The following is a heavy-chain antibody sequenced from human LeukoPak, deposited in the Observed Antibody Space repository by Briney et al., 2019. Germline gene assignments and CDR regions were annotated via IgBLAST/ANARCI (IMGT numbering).Heavy chain of an antibody. CDR3: ARRGESTSYGDYRFDY. D-gene: IGHD4-17*01. CDR1: GFTFSNYA. J-gene: IGHJ4*02. V-gene: IGHV3-23*01. Sequence: GGSLRLSCAASGFTFSNYAMSWVRQAPGRGLEWVSAISGSSGLTYYADSVKGRFTISRDNSKNTLFLQMSSLRAEDTAVYYCARRGESTSYGDYRFDYWGQGTLVTVSS. CDR2: ISGSSGLT.